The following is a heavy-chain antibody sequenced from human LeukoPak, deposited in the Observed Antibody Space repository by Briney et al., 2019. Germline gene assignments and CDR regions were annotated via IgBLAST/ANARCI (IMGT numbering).Heavy chain of an antibody. CDR2: MNPNSGNT. CDR3: ARGSDLRAYRNYVGFDY. Sequence: ASVKVSCKASRYTFTSYDINWVRQATGQGLEWMGWMNPNSGNTGYAQKFQGRVTITRNTSISTAYMELSSLRSEDTAVYYCARGSDLRAYRNYVGFDYWGQGTLVTVSS. CDR1: RYTFTSYD. V-gene: IGHV1-8*03. D-gene: IGHD4-11*01. J-gene: IGHJ4*02.